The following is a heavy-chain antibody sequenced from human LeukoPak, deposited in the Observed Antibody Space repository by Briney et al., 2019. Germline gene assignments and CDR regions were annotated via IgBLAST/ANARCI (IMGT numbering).Heavy chain of an antibody. CDR3: AKDQFMTGTTYGAFDI. CDR2: MKQDGSEK. V-gene: IGHV3-7*01. J-gene: IGHJ3*02. CDR1: VFDFSSNW. D-gene: IGHD1-20*01. Sequence: GGSVRLSCAASVFDFSSNWMGRVRHAPWKGLEWVASMKQDGSEKYYVDSVKGRFTISRDNAKNTLYLQMNSLRAEDTAVYYCAKDQFMTGTTYGAFDIWGQGTMVTVSS.